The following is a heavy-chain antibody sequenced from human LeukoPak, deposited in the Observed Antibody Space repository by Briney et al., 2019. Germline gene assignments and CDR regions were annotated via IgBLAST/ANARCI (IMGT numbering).Heavy chain of an antibody. V-gene: IGHV4-59*12. CDR3: ARVTYYDILTGYYNYYYYYMDV. Sequence: SETLSLTCTVSGGSISSYYWSWIRQPPGKGLERIGYIYYSGYTNYNPSLKSRVTISVDTSKSQLSLKVSSVTAADTAVYYCARVTYYDILTGYYNYYYYYMDVWGKGTTVTVSS. CDR2: IYYSGYT. CDR1: GGSISSYY. J-gene: IGHJ6*03. D-gene: IGHD3-9*01.